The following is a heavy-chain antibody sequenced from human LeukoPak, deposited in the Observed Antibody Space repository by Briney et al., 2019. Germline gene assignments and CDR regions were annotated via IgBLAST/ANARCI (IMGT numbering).Heavy chain of an antibody. CDR2: IIPIFGIA. D-gene: IGHD6-19*01. CDR3: ASGIAVAGRSGVDWFDP. Sequence: SVKVSCKASGGTFSSYAISWVRQAPGQGLEWMGRIIPIFGIANYAQKFQGRVTITADKSTSTAYMGLSSLRSEDTAVYYCASGIAVAGRSGVDWFDPWGQGTLVTVSS. CDR1: GGTFSSYA. J-gene: IGHJ5*02. V-gene: IGHV1-69*04.